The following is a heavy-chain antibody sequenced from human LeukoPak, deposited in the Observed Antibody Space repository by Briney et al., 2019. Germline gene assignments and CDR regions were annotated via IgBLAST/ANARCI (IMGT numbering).Heavy chain of an antibody. Sequence: PGGSLRLSCAASGFTFSSYSMNWVRQAPGKGLEWVSSISSSSSYIYYADSVKGRFTISRDNAKNSLYLQMNSLRAEDTAVYYCARDPRYSSSSYYYYMDVWGKGTTVTVSS. CDR2: ISSSSSYI. D-gene: IGHD6-6*01. CDR3: ARDPRYSSSSYYYYMDV. CDR1: GFTFSSYS. V-gene: IGHV3-21*01. J-gene: IGHJ6*03.